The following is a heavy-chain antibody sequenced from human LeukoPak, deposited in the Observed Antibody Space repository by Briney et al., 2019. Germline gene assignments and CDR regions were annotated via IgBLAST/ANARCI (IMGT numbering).Heavy chain of an antibody. J-gene: IGHJ6*03. D-gene: IGHD4-17*01. CDR2: INPNSGGT. CDR3: ARGGRDYGDYVRSYYYYMDV. CDR1: GYTLTELS. V-gene: IGHV1-2*02. Sequence: ASVKVSCKVSGYTLTELSMHWVRQAPGQGLEWMGWINPNSGGTNYAQKFQGRVTMTRDTSISTAYMELSRLRSDDTAVYYCARGGRDYGDYVRSYYYYMDVWGKGTTVTVSS.